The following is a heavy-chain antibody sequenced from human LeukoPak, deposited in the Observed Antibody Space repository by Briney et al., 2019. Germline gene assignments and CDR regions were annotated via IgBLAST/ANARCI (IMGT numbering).Heavy chain of an antibody. Sequence: ASVKVSCKAFGYTFTSNYMHWVRQAPGQGPEWMGVISPSGGSTTYAQKFQGRVTLTRDMSTSTAYMELRSLRSDDTAVYYCARDAAGRSDYWGQGTLVTVSS. CDR3: ARDAAGRSDY. CDR2: ISPSGGST. CDR1: GYTFTSNY. J-gene: IGHJ4*02. V-gene: IGHV1-46*01. D-gene: IGHD6-13*01.